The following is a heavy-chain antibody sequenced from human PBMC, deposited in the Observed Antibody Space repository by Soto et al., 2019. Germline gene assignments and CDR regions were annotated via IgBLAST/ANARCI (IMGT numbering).Heavy chain of an antibody. V-gene: IGHV3-21*01. CDR3: VKQAHGLDGVAFDY. CDR2: IDSTSTYT. CDR1: DFTFRNYR. Sequence: GGPLRLSCASSDFTFRNYRMTLVRTAQGKGLEWVSSIDSTSTYTYYADSMKGRFTISRDNAKNSLSLQMNSLRAEDTAVYYCVKQAHGLDGVAFDYWGQGTQVTVSS. D-gene: IGHD2-15*01. J-gene: IGHJ4*02.